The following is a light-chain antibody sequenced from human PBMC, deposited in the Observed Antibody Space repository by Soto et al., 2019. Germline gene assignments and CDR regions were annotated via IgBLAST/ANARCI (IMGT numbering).Light chain of an antibody. Sequence: DIPMTQSPSSLSASEGDRVSITCRASQGIKNLLAWYQQKPGQLPRLLMFAASTLQSGVPSRFSGSGSGTDFTLTISSLQPEDAATYYCQKYFSAPPTFGQGTKVEI. J-gene: IGKJ1*01. V-gene: IGKV1-27*01. CDR2: AAS. CDR1: QGIKNL. CDR3: QKYFSAPPT.